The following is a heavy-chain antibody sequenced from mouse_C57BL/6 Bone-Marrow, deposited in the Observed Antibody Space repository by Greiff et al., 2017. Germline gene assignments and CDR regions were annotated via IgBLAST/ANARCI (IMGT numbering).Heavy chain of an antibody. CDR1: GYTFTSYW. V-gene: IGHV1-55*01. CDR3: ARGRMDY. Sequence: QVHVKQSGAELVKPGASVKMSCKASGYTFTSYWITWVKQRPGQGLEWIGDIYPGSGSTNYNEKFKSKATLTVDTSSSTAYMQLSSLTSEDSAVYYCARGRMDYWGQGTSVTVSS. CDR2: IYPGSGST. J-gene: IGHJ4*01.